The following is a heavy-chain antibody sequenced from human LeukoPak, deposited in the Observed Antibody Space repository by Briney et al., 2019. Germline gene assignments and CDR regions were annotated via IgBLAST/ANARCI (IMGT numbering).Heavy chain of an antibody. Sequence: GGSLRLSCAASGFTFSSYSMNWVRRAPGKGLEWVSSISSSSSHIYYAGSVKGRFTISRDNAKNSLYLQMNRLRAEDTAVYYCARGPVAGTGDYWGQGTLVTVSS. CDR3: ARGPVAGTGDY. CDR1: GFTFSSYS. J-gene: IGHJ4*02. CDR2: ISSSSSHI. V-gene: IGHV3-21*01. D-gene: IGHD6-19*01.